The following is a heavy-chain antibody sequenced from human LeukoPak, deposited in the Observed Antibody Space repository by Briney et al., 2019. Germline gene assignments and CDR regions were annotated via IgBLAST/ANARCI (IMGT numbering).Heavy chain of an antibody. D-gene: IGHD2-15*01. J-gene: IGHJ6*03. Sequence: SETLSLTCTVSGGSISSSSYYWGWIRQPPGKGPEWIGSIYYSGSTYYNPSLKSRVTISVDTSKNQFSLKLSSVTAADTAVYYCARHLRVKAGTPYYYYYMDIWGKGTTVTISS. CDR3: ARHLRVKAGTPYYYYYMDI. V-gene: IGHV4-39*01. CDR1: GGSISSSSYY. CDR2: IYYSGST.